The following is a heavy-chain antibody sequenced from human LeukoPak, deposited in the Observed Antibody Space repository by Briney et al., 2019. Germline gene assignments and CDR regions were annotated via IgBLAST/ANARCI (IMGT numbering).Heavy chain of an antibody. Sequence: PGGSLRLSCAASGFTFSSYAMHWVRQAPGKGLEWVAVISYDGSNKYYADSVKGRFTISRDNPKNTLYLQMNSLSAEDTAVYYCARDWGNGGNDYWGQGTLVTVSS. CDR3: ARDWGNGGNDY. CDR2: ISYDGSNK. CDR1: GFTFSSYA. D-gene: IGHD4-23*01. V-gene: IGHV3-30-3*01. J-gene: IGHJ4*02.